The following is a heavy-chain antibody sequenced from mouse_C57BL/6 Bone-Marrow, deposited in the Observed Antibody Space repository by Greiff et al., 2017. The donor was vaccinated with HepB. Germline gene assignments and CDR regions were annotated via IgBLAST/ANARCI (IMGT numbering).Heavy chain of an antibody. CDR1: GYAFSSSW. Sequence: VQLQESGPELVKPGASVKISCKASGYAFSSSWMNWVKQRPGKGLEWIGRIYPGDGDTNYNGKFKGKATLTADKSSSTAYMQLSSLTSEDSAVYFCARSIYYGNYAYFDYWGQGTTLTVSS. CDR2: IYPGDGDT. J-gene: IGHJ2*01. D-gene: IGHD2-1*01. CDR3: ARSIYYGNYAYFDY. V-gene: IGHV1-82*01.